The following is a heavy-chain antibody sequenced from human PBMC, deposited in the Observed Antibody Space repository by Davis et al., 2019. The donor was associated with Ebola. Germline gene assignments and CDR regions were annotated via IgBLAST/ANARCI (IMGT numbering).Heavy chain of an antibody. Sequence: ASVKVSCKASGYTFTGYYMHWVRQAPGQGLEWMGWINPNSGGTNYAQKFQGWVTMTRDTSISTAYMELSRLRSDDTAVYYCARDPRIAESGAYYYYYYGMDVWGQGTTVTVSS. CDR1: GYTFTGYY. CDR3: ARDPRIAESGAYYYYYYGMDV. D-gene: IGHD6-13*01. V-gene: IGHV1-2*04. J-gene: IGHJ6*02. CDR2: INPNSGGT.